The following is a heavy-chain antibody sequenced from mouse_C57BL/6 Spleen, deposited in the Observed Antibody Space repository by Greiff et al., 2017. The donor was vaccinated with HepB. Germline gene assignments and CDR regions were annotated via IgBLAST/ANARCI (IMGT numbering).Heavy chain of an antibody. CDR3: ARSYGNYESYYYAMDY. D-gene: IGHD2-1*01. CDR2: IYPGDGDT. J-gene: IGHJ4*01. V-gene: IGHV1-80*01. Sequence: VHLVESGAELVKPGASVKISCKASGYAFSSYWMNWVKQRPGKGLEWIGQIYPGDGDTNYNGKFKGKATLTADKSSSTAYMQLSSLTSEDSAVYFCARSYGNYESYYYAMDYWGQGTSVTVSS. CDR1: GYAFSSYW.